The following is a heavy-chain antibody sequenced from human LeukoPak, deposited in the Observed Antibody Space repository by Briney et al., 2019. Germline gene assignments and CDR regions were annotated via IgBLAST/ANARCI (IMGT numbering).Heavy chain of an antibody. Sequence: PGGSLRLSCAASGFTFSSYGMSWVRQAPGKGLEWVSAISGSGGSTYYADSVKGRFTISRDNSKNTLYLQMNSLRAEDTAVYYCARRGQWELVQGVYFDYWGQGTLVTVSS. CDR1: GFTFSSYG. J-gene: IGHJ4*02. V-gene: IGHV3-23*01. CDR3: ARRGQWELVQGVYFDY. D-gene: IGHD1-26*01. CDR2: ISGSGGST.